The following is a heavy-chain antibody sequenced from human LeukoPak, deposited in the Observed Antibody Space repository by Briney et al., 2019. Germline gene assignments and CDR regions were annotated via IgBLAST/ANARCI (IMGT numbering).Heavy chain of an antibody. CDR1: GFTFSSYD. J-gene: IGHJ4*02. CDR2: IGTAGDP. D-gene: IGHD3-10*01. V-gene: IGHV3-13*05. Sequence: GGSLRLSCAASGFTFSSYDMHWVRQATGKGLEWVSAIGTAGDPYYPGSVKGRLTISRENAKNSLYLQMNSLRAGDTAVYYCARGEYYGSGSYYLFDYWGQGTLVTVSS. CDR3: ARGEYYGSGSYYLFDY.